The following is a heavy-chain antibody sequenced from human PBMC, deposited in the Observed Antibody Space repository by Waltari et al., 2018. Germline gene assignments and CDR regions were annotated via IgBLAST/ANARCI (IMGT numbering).Heavy chain of an antibody. D-gene: IGHD2-2*01. CDR2: ISAYNGNT. CDR1: GYTFTSYG. V-gene: IGHV1-18*01. CDR3: ARASEDIVVVPAAQWPYYYYYMDV. J-gene: IGHJ6*03. Sequence: QVQLVQSGAEVKKTGASVKVSCKASGYTFTSYGISWVRQAPGQGLEWMGWISAYNGNTNYAQKRQGRVTMTTDTSTSTAYMELRSLRSDDTAVYYCARASEDIVVVPAAQWPYYYYYMDVWGKGTTVTVSS.